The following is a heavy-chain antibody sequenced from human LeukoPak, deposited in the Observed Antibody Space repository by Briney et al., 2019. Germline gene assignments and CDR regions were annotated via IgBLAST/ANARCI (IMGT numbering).Heavy chain of an antibody. CDR2: ISYDGSNK. CDR3: ARDWGSLRATLYYFDY. CDR1: GFTFSSYA. J-gene: IGHJ4*02. D-gene: IGHD2-15*01. V-gene: IGHV3-30*04. Sequence: ERSLRLSCAASGFTFSSYAMHWVRQAPGKGLEWVAVISYDGSNKYYADSVKGRFTISRDNSKNTLYQQMNSLRAEDTAVYCCARDWGSLRATLYYFDYWGQGTLVTVSS.